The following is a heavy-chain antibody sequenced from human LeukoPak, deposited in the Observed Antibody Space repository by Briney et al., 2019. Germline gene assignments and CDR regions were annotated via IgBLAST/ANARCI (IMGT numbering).Heavy chain of an antibody. CDR3: TTDVGLLEWELPLDY. CDR1: GFTFNKFA. D-gene: IGHD1-26*01. J-gene: IGHJ4*02. CDR2: IKSKTDGGTT. V-gene: IGHV3-15*01. Sequence: GGSLRLSCEGSGFTFNKFAMSWVRQAPGKGLEWVGRIKSKTDGGTTDYAAPVKGRFTISRDDSKNTLYLQMNSLKTEDTAVYYCTTDVGLLEWELPLDYWGQGTLVTVSS.